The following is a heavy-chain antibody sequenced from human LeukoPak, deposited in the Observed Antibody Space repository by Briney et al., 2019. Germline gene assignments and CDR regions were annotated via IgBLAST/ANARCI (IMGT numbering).Heavy chain of an antibody. Sequence: SETLSLPCTVSGGSISSSSYYWGLIRQPPGKGLEWIGSIYYSGSTYYNPSLKSRVTISVDTSKNQFSLKLSSVTAADTAVYYCARQRLLSSYYFDYWGQGTLVTVSS. CDR3: ARQRLLSSYYFDY. CDR2: IYYSGST. CDR1: GGSISSSSYY. J-gene: IGHJ4*02. D-gene: IGHD3-10*01. V-gene: IGHV4-39*01.